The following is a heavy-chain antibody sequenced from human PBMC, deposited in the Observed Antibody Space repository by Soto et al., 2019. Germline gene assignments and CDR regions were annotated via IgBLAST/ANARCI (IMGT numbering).Heavy chain of an antibody. Sequence: GGSLRLSCAASGFTFSGHAMHWVRQAPEKGLEWVAAITCSGSNTYYADSVKGRFTISRDNSKNTLYLQMNSLRAEDTAVYYCAKDVLLWSPLGLDVWGQGTTVTVSS. D-gene: IGHD3-10*01. V-gene: IGHV3-30*04. CDR3: AKDVLLWSPLGLDV. CDR2: ITCSGSNT. J-gene: IGHJ6*02. CDR1: GFTFSGHA.